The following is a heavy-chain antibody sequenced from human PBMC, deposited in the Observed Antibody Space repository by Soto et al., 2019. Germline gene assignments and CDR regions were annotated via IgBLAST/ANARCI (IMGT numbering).Heavy chain of an antibody. J-gene: IGHJ6*02. CDR1: GFTFRDYY. Sequence: QVQLVESGGGLVGPGGSLRLSCEASGFTFRDYYMTWFRLARAKALEWLSYIDSSTKYTNYADSVKGRFTISRDNAKNSLSLQMTRLRTDGTAVYYCAREYYYTMDVWGQGTRVTVSS. CDR2: IDSSTKYT. V-gene: IGHV3-11*05. CDR3: AREYYYTMDV.